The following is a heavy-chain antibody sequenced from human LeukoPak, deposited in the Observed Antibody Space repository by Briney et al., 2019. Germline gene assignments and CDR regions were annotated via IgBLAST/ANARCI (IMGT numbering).Heavy chain of an antibody. V-gene: IGHV3-48*03. Sequence: GGSLRLSCTASGSSFSGYEMNWVRQAPGKGLEWVSYISSSGSAIYHADSVKGRFIISRDNPRNSLYLQMNSLRAEDTAVYYCAGGRFFDYWGQGTLVTVSS. D-gene: IGHD3-16*01. CDR3: AGGRFFDY. CDR1: GSSFSGYE. J-gene: IGHJ4*02. CDR2: ISSSGSAI.